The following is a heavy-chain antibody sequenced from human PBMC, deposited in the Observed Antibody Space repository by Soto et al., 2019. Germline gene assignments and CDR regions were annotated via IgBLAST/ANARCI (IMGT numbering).Heavy chain of an antibody. V-gene: IGHV1-18*01. CDR2: ISAKNGDT. D-gene: IGHD2-15*01. J-gene: IGHJ4*02. CDR3: ARGSGDVAGYYLDF. Sequence: QVQLVQSGAEVKKPGASVKVSCKASGYTFTSFGISWGRQAPGRGLEWMGWISAKNGDTKSAQKVQGRVPMTTDTSTSTAYMELRSLRSDDTAVYYCARGSGDVAGYYLDFWGQGTLVTVSS. CDR1: GYTFTSFG.